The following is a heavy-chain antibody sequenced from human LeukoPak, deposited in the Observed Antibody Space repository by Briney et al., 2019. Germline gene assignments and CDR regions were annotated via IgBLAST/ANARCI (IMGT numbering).Heavy chain of an antibody. CDR2: ISWKSGNI. Sequence: GGSLRLSCAASGFTFSSYAMHWVRQAPGKGLEWVSGISWKSGNIVYADSVKGRFTISRDNGKNSLYLQMNSLRAEDTALYYCAKDSRAAAGRGWFDPWGQGTLVTVSS. D-gene: IGHD6-13*01. V-gene: IGHV3-9*01. J-gene: IGHJ5*02. CDR1: GFTFSSYA. CDR3: AKDSRAAAGRGWFDP.